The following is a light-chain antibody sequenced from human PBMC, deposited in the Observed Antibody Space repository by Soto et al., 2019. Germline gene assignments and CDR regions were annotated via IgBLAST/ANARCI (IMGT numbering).Light chain of an antibody. J-gene: IGKJ2*01. Sequence: DIQMTQSPSTLSASVGDRVTITCRASESISSWLAWYQHKPGKAPKHLIYKASSLESGVPSRFSGSGSGTKFTLTISSLQPDDFATYYCQQYKTYSQTFGQGTKVDI. CDR1: ESISSW. V-gene: IGKV1-5*03. CDR2: KAS. CDR3: QQYKTYSQT.